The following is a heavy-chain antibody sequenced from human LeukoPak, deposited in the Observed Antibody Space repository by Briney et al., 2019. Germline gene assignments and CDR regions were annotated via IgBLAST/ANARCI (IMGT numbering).Heavy chain of an antibody. D-gene: IGHD3-22*01. J-gene: IGHJ4*02. V-gene: IGHV1-69*13. CDR3: AREAWPYYYDSSGYYHFDY. Sequence: ASVKVSCKASGGTFSSYAISWVRQAPGRGLEWMGGSIPSFGIANYAQKFQGRVTITADESTSTAYMELSSLRSEDTAVYYCAREAWPYYYDSSGYYHFDYWGQGTLVTVSS. CDR2: SIPSFGIA. CDR1: GGTFSSYA.